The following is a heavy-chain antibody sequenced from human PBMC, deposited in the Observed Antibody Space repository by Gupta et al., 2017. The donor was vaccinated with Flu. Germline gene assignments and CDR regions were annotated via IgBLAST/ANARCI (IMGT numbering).Heavy chain of an antibody. Sequence: QVQLGQSGAEVKRPGASVKVSCKPSGYAFNAYYIHWVRQAPGQGLEWMGRINPNSGGTNYAQKFQGRVTMTRDTSISTAYMELNRLRSDDTAVYYCARAYYYDSSAFNFDYWGQGTLVTVPS. J-gene: IGHJ4*02. CDR2: INPNSGGT. V-gene: IGHV1-2*06. CDR3: ARAYYYDSSAFNFDY. D-gene: IGHD3-22*01. CDR1: GYAFNAYY.